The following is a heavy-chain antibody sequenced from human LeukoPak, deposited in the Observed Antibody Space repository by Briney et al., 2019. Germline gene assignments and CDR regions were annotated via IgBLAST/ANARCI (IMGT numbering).Heavy chain of an antibody. CDR2: ISWKSDSI. V-gene: IGHV3-9*01. CDR3: AKEITPDYGMDV. J-gene: IGHJ6*02. CDR1: GFTFDDYA. Sequence: PGGSLRLSCAASGFTFDDYAMHWVRQAPGKGLEWVSGISWKSDSIGYADSVKGRFTISRDNAKNSLYLQMNSLRAEDTALYYCAKEITPDYGMDVWGQGTTVIVSS.